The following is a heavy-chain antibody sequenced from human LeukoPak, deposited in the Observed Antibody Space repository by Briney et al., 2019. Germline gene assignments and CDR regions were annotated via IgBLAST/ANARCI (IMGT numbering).Heavy chain of an antibody. D-gene: IGHD3-9*01. CDR3: AKDPYYDILTGYYGIPDAFDI. Sequence: GGSLRLSCAASGFTFSSYAMGWVRQAPGKGLEWVSAISGSGGSTYYADSVKGRFTISRDNSKNTLYLQMNSLRAEDTAVYYCAKDPYYDILTGYYGIPDAFDIWGQGTMVTVSS. CDR2: ISGSGGST. J-gene: IGHJ3*02. V-gene: IGHV3-23*01. CDR1: GFTFSSYA.